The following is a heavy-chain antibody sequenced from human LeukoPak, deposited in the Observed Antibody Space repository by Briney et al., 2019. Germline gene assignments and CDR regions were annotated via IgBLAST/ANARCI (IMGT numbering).Heavy chain of an antibody. V-gene: IGHV4-59*01. CDR1: GGSISSYY. J-gene: IGHJ6*02. D-gene: IGHD3-9*01. Sequence: SETLSLTCTVSGGSISSYYWSWIRQPPGKGLEWIGYIYYSGSTNYNPSLKSRVTISVDTSKNQFSLKLSSVTAADTAVYYCARDGGSNYDILTGHTNYYYGMDVWGQGTTVTVSS. CDR3: ARDGGSNYDILTGHTNYYYGMDV. CDR2: IYYSGST.